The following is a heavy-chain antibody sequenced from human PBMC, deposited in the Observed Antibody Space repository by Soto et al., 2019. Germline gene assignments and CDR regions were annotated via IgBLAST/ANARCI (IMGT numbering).Heavy chain of an antibody. D-gene: IGHD3-10*01. Sequence: PSETLSLTCTVSGGSISGGDYYWSWIRQPPGKGLEWIGYIYYSGSTYYNPSLKSRVTISVDTSKNQFSLKLSSVTAADTAVYYCARGVTMVRGVIITPDGMDVWGQGTTVTVSS. CDR1: GGSISGGDYY. V-gene: IGHV4-30-4*01. CDR3: ARGVTMVRGVIITPDGMDV. J-gene: IGHJ6*02. CDR2: IYYSGST.